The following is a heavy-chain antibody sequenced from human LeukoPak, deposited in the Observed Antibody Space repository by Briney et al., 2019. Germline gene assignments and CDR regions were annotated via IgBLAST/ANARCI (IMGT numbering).Heavy chain of an antibody. CDR1: GFTFSSYG. Sequence: GGSLRLSCAASGFTFSSYGMHWVRQAPGKGLEGVAVIWYDGSNKYYADSVKGRFTISRDNSKNTLYLQMNSLRAEDTAVYYCARGRAGAARSTNFDYWGQGTLVTVSS. CDR3: ARGRAGAARSTNFDY. CDR2: IWYDGSNK. J-gene: IGHJ4*02. D-gene: IGHD2/OR15-2a*01. V-gene: IGHV3-33*01.